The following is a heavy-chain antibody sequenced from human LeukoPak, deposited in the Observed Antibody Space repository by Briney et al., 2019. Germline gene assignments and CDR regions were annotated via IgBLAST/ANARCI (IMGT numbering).Heavy chain of an antibody. V-gene: IGHV3-30-3*01. J-gene: IGHJ4*02. CDR2: LSYDGSDK. CDR1: GFTFSNYA. Sequence: GGSLRLSCAASGFTFSNYAMHWVRQAPGKGLEWVAVLSYDGSDKYYADSVKGRFTTSRDNSKNTLYLQMNSLRAEDTAVYYCARPYYDSSGYRFDYWGQGTLVTVSS. D-gene: IGHD3-22*01. CDR3: ARPYYDSSGYRFDY.